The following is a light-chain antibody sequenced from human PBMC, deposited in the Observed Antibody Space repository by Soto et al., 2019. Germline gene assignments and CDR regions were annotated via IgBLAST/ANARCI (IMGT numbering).Light chain of an antibody. CDR1: QSISSW. V-gene: IGKV1-5*01. CDR2: DAS. J-gene: IGKJ1*01. Sequence: DIQMPQSPSTLSASVGDRVTITCRASQSISSWLAWYQQKPGKAPKLLIYDASSLESGVPSRFSGSGSGTEFTLTISSLQPDDFATDYCQQYNSYSWTFGQGTKVEIK. CDR3: QQYNSYSWT.